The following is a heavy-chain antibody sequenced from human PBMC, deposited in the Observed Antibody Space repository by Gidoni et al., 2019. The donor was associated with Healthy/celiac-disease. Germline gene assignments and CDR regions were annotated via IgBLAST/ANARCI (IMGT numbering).Heavy chain of an antibody. D-gene: IGHD6-13*01. CDR1: GFTFSSYE. J-gene: IGHJ3*02. V-gene: IGHV3-48*03. Sequence: EVQLVESGGGLVQPGGSLRLSCAASGFTFSSYEMNWVRQAPGKGLEWVSYMSSSGRTIYYADSVKGRFTISRDNAKNSLYLKMNSLRAEDTAVYYCARDTRNSSSWYFGRGDNAFDIWGQGTMVTVSS. CDR2: MSSSGRTI. CDR3: ARDTRNSSSWYFGRGDNAFDI.